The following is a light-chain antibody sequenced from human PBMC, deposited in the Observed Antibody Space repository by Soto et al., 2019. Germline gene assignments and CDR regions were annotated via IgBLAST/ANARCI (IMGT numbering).Light chain of an antibody. J-gene: IGLJ2*01. Sequence: QSALTQPASVSGSPGQSITISCSGTSSDVGGYNYVSWLQQHPGKAPKLMIYDVSNRPSGVSGRFSGSTSGNTASLTISRLPADDEADYYHGSYSSPSAPVLFGAGTKVTVL. CDR2: DVS. CDR1: SSDVGGYNY. CDR3: GSYSSPSAPVL. V-gene: IGLV2-14*01.